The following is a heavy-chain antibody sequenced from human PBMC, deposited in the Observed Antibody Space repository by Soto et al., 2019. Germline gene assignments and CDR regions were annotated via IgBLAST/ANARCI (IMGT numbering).Heavy chain of an antibody. J-gene: IGHJ1*01. Sequence: QVQLQQWGAGLLKPSETLSLTCAVYGGSFSGYYWSWIRQPPGKGLEWIGEINHSGSTNYNPSLKSRATISEDRSKNEFSLKLSSVTAAVTAVYDCARGSLYMIRLISGGAKEYFQHWGQGTLVTVSS. CDR3: ARGSLYMIRLISGGAKEYFQH. CDR1: GGSFSGYY. D-gene: IGHD3-16*02. V-gene: IGHV4-34*01. CDR2: INHSGST.